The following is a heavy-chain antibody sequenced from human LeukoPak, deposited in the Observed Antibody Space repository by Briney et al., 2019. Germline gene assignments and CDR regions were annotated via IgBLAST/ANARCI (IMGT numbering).Heavy chain of an antibody. CDR3: ASALKRGSAGTLIDY. CDR2: MNPNSGNT. CDR1: GYTFTSYD. D-gene: IGHD6-13*01. Sequence: ASVKVSCKASGYTFTSYDINWVRQATGQGLEWMGWMNPNSGNTGYAQKFQDRVTMTRNTSISTAYMELSSLESEDTAVYYCASALKRGSAGTLIDYWGQGTLVTVSS. J-gene: IGHJ4*02. V-gene: IGHV1-8*01.